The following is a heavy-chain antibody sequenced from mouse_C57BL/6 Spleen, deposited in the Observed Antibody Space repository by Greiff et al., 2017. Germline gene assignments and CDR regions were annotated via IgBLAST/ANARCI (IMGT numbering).Heavy chain of an antibody. CDR1: GFTFSDSG. CDR2: LSSGSSTI. J-gene: IGHJ1*03. Sequence: VQLKESGGGLVKPGGSLKLSCAASGFTFSDSGMHWVRQAPEKGLAWVAYLSSGSSTIYYADTVKGRFTISRDNAKNTLFMQMTSLRSEDTAMYYCARGGRWLLPWYFDVWGTGTTVTVSS. CDR3: ARGGRWLLPWYFDV. V-gene: IGHV5-17*01. D-gene: IGHD2-3*01.